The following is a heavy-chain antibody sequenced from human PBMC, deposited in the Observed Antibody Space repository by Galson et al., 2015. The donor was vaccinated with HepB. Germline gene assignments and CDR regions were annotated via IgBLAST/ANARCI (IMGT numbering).Heavy chain of an antibody. CDR3: ARGDLIVGASFDY. D-gene: IGHD1-26*01. Sequence: SVKVSCKASGYTFTGYFIHWVRQAPGQGLEWMGRINPNSGGTNSAQNLQGRVTMTRDTSISTAYVELSRLRYDDTAVYYCARGDLIVGASFDYWGQGTLVTVSS. CDR2: INPNSGGT. CDR1: GYTFTGYF. V-gene: IGHV1-2*06. J-gene: IGHJ4*02.